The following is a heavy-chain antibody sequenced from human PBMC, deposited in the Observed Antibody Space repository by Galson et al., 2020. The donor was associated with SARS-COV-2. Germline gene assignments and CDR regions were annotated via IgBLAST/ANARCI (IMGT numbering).Heavy chain of an antibody. V-gene: IGHV3-23*01. CDR1: GFTFSAYA. Sequence: GESLKISCATSGFTFSAYAMAWVRQAPGMGLEWVSSISNDDVTFYADSVKGRFTISRDNSKNTLFLQLSSLRVEDTAVYYCARACIRGLSHFDPWCQETLVTVSS. CDR2: ISNDDVT. CDR3: ARACIRGLSHFDP. J-gene: IGHJ5*02. D-gene: IGHD3-10*01.